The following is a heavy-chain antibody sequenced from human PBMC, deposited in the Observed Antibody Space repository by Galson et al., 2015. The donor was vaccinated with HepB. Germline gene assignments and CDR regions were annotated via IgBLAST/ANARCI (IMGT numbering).Heavy chain of an antibody. Sequence: SVKVSCKASGGTFSSYAISWVRQAPGQGLEWMGGIIPIFGTANYAQKFQGRVTITADESTSTAYMELSSLRSEDTAVYYCARGGSWRVPAAYTSFYYYYMDVWGKGTTVTVSS. V-gene: IGHV1-69*13. J-gene: IGHJ6*03. CDR1: GGTFSSYA. CDR2: IIPIFGTA. CDR3: ARGGSWRVPAAYTSFYYYYMDV. D-gene: IGHD2-2*01.